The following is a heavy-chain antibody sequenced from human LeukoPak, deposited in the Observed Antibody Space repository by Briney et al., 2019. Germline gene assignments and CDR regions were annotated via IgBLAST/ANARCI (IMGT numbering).Heavy chain of an antibody. V-gene: IGHV3-43D*03. D-gene: IGHD6-19*01. Sequence: GGSLRLSCAASGFTFDDYAMHWVRHAPGKGLEWVSLISWDGGSTYYADSVKGRFTISRDNSKNSLYLQTNSLRAEDTALYYCAKEMGYSSGSPFDYWGQGTLVTVSS. CDR2: ISWDGGST. CDR1: GFTFDDYA. CDR3: AKEMGYSSGSPFDY. J-gene: IGHJ4*02.